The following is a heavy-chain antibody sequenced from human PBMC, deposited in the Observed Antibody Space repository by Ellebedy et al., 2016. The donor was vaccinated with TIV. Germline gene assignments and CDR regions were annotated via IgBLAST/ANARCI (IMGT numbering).Heavy chain of an antibody. CDR3: ARGPSGTVTKQNWLDP. CDR1: AFTFSDYV. J-gene: IGHJ5*02. V-gene: IGHV3-30*09. Sequence: GGSLRLSXAAYAFTFSDYVMHWVRQAPGKGLESVPVISYDGFNKYYADSVKGRFAISRDNSKTTLYLQMNSLRAEDTAVYYCARGPSGTVTKQNWLDPWGQGTLFTVSS. D-gene: IGHD4-17*01. CDR2: ISYDGFNK.